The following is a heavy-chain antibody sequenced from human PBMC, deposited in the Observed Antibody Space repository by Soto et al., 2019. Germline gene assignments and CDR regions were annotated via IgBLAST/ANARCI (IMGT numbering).Heavy chain of an antibody. V-gene: IGHV4-34*01. CDR3: ARGYYYGSGSYSTYYYYGMDV. CDR2: INHSGST. Sequence: SETLSLTCAVYGGSFSGYYWSWMRQPPGKGLEWIGEINHSGSTNYNPSLKSRVTISVDTSKNQFSLKLSSVTAADTAVYYCARGYYYGSGSYSTYYYYGMDVWGQGTTVT. J-gene: IGHJ6*02. D-gene: IGHD3-10*01. CDR1: GGSFSGYY.